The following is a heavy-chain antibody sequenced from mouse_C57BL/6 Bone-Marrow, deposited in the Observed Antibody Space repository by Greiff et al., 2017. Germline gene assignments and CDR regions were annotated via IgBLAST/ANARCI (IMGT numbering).Heavy chain of an antibody. CDR1: EYEFPSHD. J-gene: IGHJ1*03. D-gene: IGHD1-1*01. CDR2: INSDGGST. Sequence: EVNVVESGGGLVQPGESLKLSCESNEYEFPSHDMSWVRKTPEKRLELVAAINSDGGSTYYPDTMERRFIISRDNTKKTLYLQMSSLRSEDTAVYYCARHRYYGSSYGWYFDVWGTGTTVTVSS. V-gene: IGHV5-2*01. CDR3: ARHRYYGSSYGWYFDV.